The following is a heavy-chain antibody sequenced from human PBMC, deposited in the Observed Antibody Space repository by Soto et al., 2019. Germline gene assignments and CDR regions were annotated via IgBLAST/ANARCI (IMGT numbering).Heavy chain of an antibody. CDR3: AASISIFGVVPF. V-gene: IGHV4-61*01. Sequence: SETLSLTCNVSGGSVSRVSYYWSWIRQSPGKGLEWIGYVYYSGSTNYNPSLKSRVTISVDTSKNQFSLKLRSVTAADTAVYYCAASISIFGVVPFWGQGTLVTVSS. CDR2: VYYSGST. J-gene: IGHJ4*02. D-gene: IGHD3-3*01. CDR1: GGSVSRVSYY.